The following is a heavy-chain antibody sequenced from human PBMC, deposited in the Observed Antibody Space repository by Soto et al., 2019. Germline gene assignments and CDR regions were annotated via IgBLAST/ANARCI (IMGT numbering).Heavy chain of an antibody. V-gene: IGHV4-59*01. CDR2: TYYSGST. Sequence: QVQLQESGPRLVKPSETLSLTCTVSGGSMIAYYWKWMRQPPGKGLQWIGYTYYSGSTTYNPSLKSRVTTSVDSSKNQFSLKLDSVTPADTAVYYCARVPGTAGKRYFDYWGPGTLVTVSS. D-gene: IGHD6-13*01. J-gene: IGHJ4*02. CDR1: GGSMIAYY. CDR3: ARVPGTAGKRYFDY.